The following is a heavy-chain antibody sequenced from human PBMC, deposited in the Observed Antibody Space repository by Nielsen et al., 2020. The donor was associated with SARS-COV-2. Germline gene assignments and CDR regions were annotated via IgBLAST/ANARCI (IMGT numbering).Heavy chain of an antibody. V-gene: IGHV3-23*01. CDR3: AKDLLEDWFDP. CDR1: GFTFSWYA. Sequence: GESLKISCAASGFTFSWYAMAWVRQAPGQGLECVSTISESGGSTSYADSVKGRFTISRDNSNNTLYLQMNSLRAEDTAIYYCAKDLLEDWFDPWGQGTLVTVSS. D-gene: IGHD3-3*01. J-gene: IGHJ5*02. CDR2: ISESGGST.